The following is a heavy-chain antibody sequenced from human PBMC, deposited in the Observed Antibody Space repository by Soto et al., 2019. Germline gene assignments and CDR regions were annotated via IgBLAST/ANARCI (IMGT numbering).Heavy chain of an antibody. Sequence: GGSVRLSCAASGSTFSSYAMSWVRQAPGKGLEWVSAISGSGGSTYYADSVKGRFTISRDNSKNTLYLQMNSLRAEDTAVYYCAKDLPRYYDFWSGYSEYWGQGTLVTVSS. J-gene: IGHJ4*02. V-gene: IGHV3-23*01. CDR3: AKDLPRYYDFWSGYSEY. CDR1: GSTFSSYA. D-gene: IGHD3-3*01. CDR2: ISGSGGST.